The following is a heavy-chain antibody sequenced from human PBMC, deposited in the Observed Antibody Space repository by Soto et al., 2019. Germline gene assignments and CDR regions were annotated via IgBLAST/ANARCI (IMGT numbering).Heavy chain of an antibody. Sequence: GSLRLSCAASGSTFSSYAMSWVRQAPGKGLEWVSAISGSGGSTYYADSVKGRFTISRDNSKNTLYLQMNSLRAEDTAVYYCAKDQARNYDFWSGYTDYGMDVWGQGTTVTVSS. CDR3: AKDQARNYDFWSGYTDYGMDV. CDR2: ISGSGGST. CDR1: GSTFSSYA. D-gene: IGHD3-3*01. V-gene: IGHV3-23*01. J-gene: IGHJ6*02.